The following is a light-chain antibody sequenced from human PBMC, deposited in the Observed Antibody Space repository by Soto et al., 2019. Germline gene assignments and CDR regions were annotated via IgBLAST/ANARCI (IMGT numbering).Light chain of an antibody. CDR3: SSFVGGDSFDVI. CDR1: GSDIGAYNY. V-gene: IGLV2-8*01. CDR2: DVI. J-gene: IGLJ2*01. Sequence: QSALTQPPSASGSPGQSVTISCTGTGSDIGAYNYVSWYQQYPGKAPKVMIYDVIERPSGVPDRFSGSKSGNTASLTVSGLRADDEAVYYCSSFVGGDSFDVIFGGGTKVTVL.